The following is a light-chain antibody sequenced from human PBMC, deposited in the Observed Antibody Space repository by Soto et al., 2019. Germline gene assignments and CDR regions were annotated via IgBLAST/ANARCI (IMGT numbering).Light chain of an antibody. J-gene: IGLJ3*02. CDR3: AAWEDSLSGWV. CDR1: SSNIGSNY. CDR2: RNN. Sequence: QSVLTQPPSASGTPGQTVTISCSGSSSNIGSNYVYWYQQLPGTAPKLLIYRNNQRPSGVPDRFSGSKSGTSASLAISGLRSEDEADYYCAAWEDSLSGWVFGGGTKLTVL. V-gene: IGLV1-47*01.